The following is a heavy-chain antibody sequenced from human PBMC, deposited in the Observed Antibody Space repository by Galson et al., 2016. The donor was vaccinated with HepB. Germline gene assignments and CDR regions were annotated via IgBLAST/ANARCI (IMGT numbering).Heavy chain of an antibody. D-gene: IGHD4-11*01. CDR1: GLPFSNFW. CDR2: INPDGSST. Sequence: SLRLSCAASGLPFSNFWMHWVRQVPGEGLVWVSDINPDGSSTKYADSVKGRFTISRDNAKNTLYLQLNSLRAEDTAVYYCARDPEDAVTLDYWGQGTLVTVSS. CDR3: ARDPEDAVTLDY. V-gene: IGHV3-74*03. J-gene: IGHJ4*02.